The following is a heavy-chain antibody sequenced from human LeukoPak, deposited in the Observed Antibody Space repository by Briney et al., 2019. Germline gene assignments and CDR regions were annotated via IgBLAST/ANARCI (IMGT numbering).Heavy chain of an antibody. CDR3: ARDTGPYYDSRSDY. Sequence: SETLSLTCTVSGGSISSYYWSWIRQPPGKGLEWIGYIYYGGSTNYNPSLKSRVTISVDTSKNQFSLKLSSVTAADTAVYYCARDTGPYYDSRSDYWGQGTLVTVSS. V-gene: IGHV4-59*01. CDR1: GGSISSYY. CDR2: IYYGGST. D-gene: IGHD3-22*01. J-gene: IGHJ4*02.